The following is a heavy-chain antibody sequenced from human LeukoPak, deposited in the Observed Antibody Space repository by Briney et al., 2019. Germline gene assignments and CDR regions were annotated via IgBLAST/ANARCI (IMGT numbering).Heavy chain of an antibody. Sequence: PGRSLRLSCAASGFTFSSYGMHWVRQAPGKGLEWGAVIWYDGSNKYYADSVKGRFTISRDNSKNTLYLQMNSLRAEDTAVYYCARLGRRAAVAGPFDYWGQGTLVTVSS. CDR2: IWYDGSNK. CDR1: GFTFSSYG. D-gene: IGHD6-19*01. V-gene: IGHV3-33*01. CDR3: ARLGRRAAVAGPFDY. J-gene: IGHJ4*02.